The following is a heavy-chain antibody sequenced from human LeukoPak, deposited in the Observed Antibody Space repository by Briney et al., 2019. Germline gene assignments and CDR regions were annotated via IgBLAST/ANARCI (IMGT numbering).Heavy chain of an antibody. Sequence: PGGSLRLSCAASGFTFSDYYMSWIRQPPGKGLEWVSYISSSGSTIYYADSVKGRFTISRDNAKNSLYLQMNSLRAEDTAVYYCARSRSPFVWLLSYFDYWGQGTLVTVSS. J-gene: IGHJ4*02. CDR1: GFTFSDYY. D-gene: IGHD3-9*01. CDR2: ISSSGSTI. V-gene: IGHV3-11*01. CDR3: ARSRSPFVWLLSYFDY.